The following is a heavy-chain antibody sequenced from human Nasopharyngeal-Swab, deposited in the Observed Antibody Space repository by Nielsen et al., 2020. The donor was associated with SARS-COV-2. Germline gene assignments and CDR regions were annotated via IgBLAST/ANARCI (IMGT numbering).Heavy chain of an antibody. CDR3: ASGRVVPAAMPNY. CDR1: GYTFNNYS. Sequence: ASVKVSCKASGYTFNNYSMHWVRQAPGQRLEWMGWIIAGTGNTKYSQKFQGRVTITRDTPASTAYMDLSSLRSEDTAVYYCASGRVVPAAMPNYWGQGTLVTVSS. V-gene: IGHV1-3*01. J-gene: IGHJ4*02. D-gene: IGHD2-2*01. CDR2: IIAGTGNT.